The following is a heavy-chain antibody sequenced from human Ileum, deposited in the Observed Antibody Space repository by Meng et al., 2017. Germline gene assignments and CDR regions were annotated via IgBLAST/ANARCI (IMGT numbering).Heavy chain of an antibody. D-gene: IGHD5-18*01. CDR1: GGSMRSGDNY. CDR2: IYYSGST. V-gene: IGHV4-30-4*01. Sequence: QVQLQESGPGLVNPSQTLSLTCSVSGGSMRSGDNYWSWIRQPPGKGLEWIGYIYYSGSTYYTPSLKSRVIMSVDTSANRFSLNLNSVTAADTAVYYCAREFYVDTAMVIDSWGPGALVTVSS. CDR3: AREFYVDTAMVIDS. J-gene: IGHJ4*02.